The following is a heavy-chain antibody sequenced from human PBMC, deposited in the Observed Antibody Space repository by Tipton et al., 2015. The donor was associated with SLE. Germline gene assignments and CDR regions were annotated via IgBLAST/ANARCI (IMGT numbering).Heavy chain of an antibody. CDR1: GGSISSYY. D-gene: IGHD5-12*01. V-gene: IGHV4-59*01. Sequence: TLSLTCTVSGGSISSYYWSWIRQPPGKGLEWIGYIYYSGSTNYNPSLKSRVTISVDTSKNQFSLKLSSVTAADTAVYYCTRVDTVVPYWFDYWGQGTLVTVSS. J-gene: IGHJ4*02. CDR2: IYYSGST. CDR3: TRVDTVVPYWFDY.